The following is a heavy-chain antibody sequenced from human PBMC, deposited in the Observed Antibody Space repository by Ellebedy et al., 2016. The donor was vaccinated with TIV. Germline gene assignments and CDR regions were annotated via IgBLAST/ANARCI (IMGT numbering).Heavy chain of an antibody. D-gene: IGHD6-6*01. CDR1: GFTFDDYA. V-gene: IGHV3-9*01. CDR2: ISWNSGSI. Sequence: GGSLRLXXAASGFTFDDYAMHWVRQVPGKGLEWVSGISWNSGSIGYADSVKGRFTISRDNAKNSLYLQMNSLRAEDTALYYCAKDSSSSPYYYMDVWGKGTTVTVSS. J-gene: IGHJ6*03. CDR3: AKDSSSSPYYYMDV.